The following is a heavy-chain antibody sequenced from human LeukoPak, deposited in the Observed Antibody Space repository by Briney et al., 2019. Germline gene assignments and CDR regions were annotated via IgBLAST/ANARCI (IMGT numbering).Heavy chain of an antibody. CDR3: AKDTWIVVAATSVLDY. J-gene: IGHJ4*02. CDR2: ISGSGGST. D-gene: IGHD3-22*01. CDR1: GFTFSSYA. Sequence: GGSLRLSCAASGFTFSSYAMSWVRQAPGKGLEWVSAISGSGGSTYYADSVKGRFTISRDNSKNTLYLQMNSLRAEDTAVYYCAKDTWIVVAATSVLDYWGQGTPVTVSS. V-gene: IGHV3-23*01.